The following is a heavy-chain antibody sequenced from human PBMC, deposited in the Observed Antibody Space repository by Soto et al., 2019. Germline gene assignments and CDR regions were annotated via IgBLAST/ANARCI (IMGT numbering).Heavy chain of an antibody. J-gene: IGHJ4*02. CDR3: ATYMGETGRSFDS. CDR2: IYTGGST. CDR1: GFTVSSAD. V-gene: IGHV3-53*01. D-gene: IGHD1-26*01. Sequence: GGSLRLSCEASGFTVSSADMGWVRQAPGKGLEWVAVIYTGGSTVYADSVKGRFTITTDGSKNTQYLQMSSLRVEDTAVYYCATYMGETGRSFDSWAQGTLVTVSS.